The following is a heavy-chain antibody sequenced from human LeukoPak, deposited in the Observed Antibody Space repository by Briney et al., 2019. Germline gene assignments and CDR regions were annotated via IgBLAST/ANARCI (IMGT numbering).Heavy chain of an antibody. V-gene: IGHV4-59*12. CDR2: IYYSGST. CDR1: GDSISTYY. CDR3: ARDVNGIAVAFDY. D-gene: IGHD6-19*01. Sequence: SETLSLTCTVSGDSISTYYWSWIRQPPEKGLEWLGYIYYSGSTYYNPSLKSRVTISVDTSKNQFSLNLSSVTAADTAVYYCARDVNGIAVAFDYWGQGTLVTVSS. J-gene: IGHJ4*02.